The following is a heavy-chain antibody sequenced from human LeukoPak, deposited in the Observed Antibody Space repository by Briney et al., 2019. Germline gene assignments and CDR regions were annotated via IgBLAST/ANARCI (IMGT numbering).Heavy chain of an antibody. V-gene: IGHV3-7*01. CDR1: GFTFSTYW. CDR2: IKTDGSEK. Sequence: GGSLRLSCAVSGFTFSTYWMSWVRQAPGKGLEWVANIKTDGSEKYYVDSVKGRFTISRDNAKNSLYLQVNSLRAEDTAVYYCARDWYGSGSPNDFWGQGTLVTVSS. CDR3: ARDWYGSGSPNDF. D-gene: IGHD3-10*01. J-gene: IGHJ4*02.